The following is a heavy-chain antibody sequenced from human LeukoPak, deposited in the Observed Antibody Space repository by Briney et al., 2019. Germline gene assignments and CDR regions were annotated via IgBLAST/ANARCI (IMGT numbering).Heavy chain of an antibody. CDR3: VRERDYGAGSFYQMDV. CDR1: GYTFIGYY. J-gene: IGHJ6*02. Sequence: GASVKVSCKASGYTFIGYYMHWVRQAPGQGLEWMGWINPNSGGTDYEQKFQGRVTMTRDTSISTAYMELSRLRSDDTAVYYCVRERDYGAGSFYQMDVGGQGTTVTVSS. V-gene: IGHV1-2*02. CDR2: INPNSGGT. D-gene: IGHD3-10*01.